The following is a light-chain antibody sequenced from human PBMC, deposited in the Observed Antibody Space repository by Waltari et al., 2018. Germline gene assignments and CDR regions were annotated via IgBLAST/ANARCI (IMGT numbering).Light chain of an antibody. CDR1: SGNIASNY. Sequence: NFMLTQPHSVSESPGKTVTIPCTRSSGNIASNYVQCYQHRPGSAPTTVIYDDNERPSGVPDRFSGSIDSSSNSASLTISGLKTEDEADYFCQSYDSSNQGVFGGGTKLTVL. CDR3: QSYDSSNQGV. J-gene: IGLJ3*02. CDR2: DDN. V-gene: IGLV6-57*04.